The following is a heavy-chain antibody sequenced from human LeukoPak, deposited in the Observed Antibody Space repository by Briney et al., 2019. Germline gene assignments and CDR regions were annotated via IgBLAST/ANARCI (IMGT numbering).Heavy chain of an antibody. CDR3: AKDRVTMVRGVGRSFDY. D-gene: IGHD3-10*01. V-gene: IGHV3-9*01. CDR2: ISWNSGSI. Sequence: GGSLRLSCAASGFTFDDYAMHWVRQAPGKGLEWVSGISWNSGSIGYADSVKGRFTISRDNAKNSLYLQMNSLRAEDTALYYCAKDRVTMVRGVGRSFDYWGQGTLVTVSS. CDR1: GFTFDDYA. J-gene: IGHJ4*02.